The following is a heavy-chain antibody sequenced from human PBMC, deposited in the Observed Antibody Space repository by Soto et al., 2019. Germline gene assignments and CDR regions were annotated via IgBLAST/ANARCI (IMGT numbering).Heavy chain of an antibody. Sequence: QVQLVQSGAEVKKPGSSVKVSCKASRGTFSSYAISWVRQAPGQGLEWMGGIIPIYGTANYAQKVQGRVTISADESTSTAYMELSSLRSEDTAVYYCARDGYYYDSSGYYYYFDYWGQGTLVTVSS. CDR1: RGTFSSYA. J-gene: IGHJ4*02. CDR2: IIPIYGTA. D-gene: IGHD3-22*01. CDR3: ARDGYYYDSSGYYYYFDY. V-gene: IGHV1-69*12.